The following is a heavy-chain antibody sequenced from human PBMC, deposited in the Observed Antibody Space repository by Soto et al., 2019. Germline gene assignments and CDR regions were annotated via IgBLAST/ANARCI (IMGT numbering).Heavy chain of an antibody. CDR2: ISSGSSNI. Sequence: GGSLRLSCGASGFAFRSYNINWVRQAPWKGLEWVASISSGSSNIYYADSVKGRFTISRDNAKNSLYLQMDSLRAEDSAVYYCASTTLGAATFDCWRRRTLVTVCS. CDR1: GFAFRSYN. D-gene: IGHD2-15*01. CDR3: ASTTLGAATFDC. J-gene: IGHJ4*02. V-gene: IGHV3-21*01.